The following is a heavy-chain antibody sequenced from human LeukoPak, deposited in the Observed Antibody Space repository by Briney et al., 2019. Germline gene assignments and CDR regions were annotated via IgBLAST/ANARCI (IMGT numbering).Heavy chain of an antibody. CDR2: IYSGGST. CDR3: ARAYYDIYWYFDL. D-gene: IGHD3-9*01. CDR1: GFTVSSNY. V-gene: IGHV3-66*01. Sequence: PGGSLRLSCAASGFTVSSNYMSWVRQAPGKGLEWVSVIYSGGSTYYADSVKGRFTISRDNSKNTLYLQMNSLRAEDTAVYYCARAYYDIYWYFDLWGRGTLVTVSS. J-gene: IGHJ2*01.